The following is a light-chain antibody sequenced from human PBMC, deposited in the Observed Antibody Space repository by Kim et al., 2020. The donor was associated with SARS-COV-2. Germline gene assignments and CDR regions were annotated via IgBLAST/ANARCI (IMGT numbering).Light chain of an antibody. Sequence: SYELTQPPSVSVSPGQTASITCSGDKLGEKYACWYQQKPGQSPVLVIYQDSKRPSGIPERFSGSNSGNTATLTISGTQAMDEADYYCQAWDSSTVVFGTG. CDR1: KLGEKY. CDR2: QDS. J-gene: IGLJ1*01. V-gene: IGLV3-1*01. CDR3: QAWDSSTVV.